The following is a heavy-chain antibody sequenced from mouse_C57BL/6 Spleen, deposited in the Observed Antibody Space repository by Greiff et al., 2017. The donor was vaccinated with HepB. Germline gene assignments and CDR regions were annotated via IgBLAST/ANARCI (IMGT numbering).Heavy chain of an antibody. J-gene: IGHJ1*03. CDR3: AREELGRRPYWYFDV. V-gene: IGHV1-80*01. CDR2: IYPGDGDT. D-gene: IGHD4-1*01. Sequence: QVQLKQSGAELVKPGASVKISCKASGYAFSSYWMNWVKQRPGKGLEWIGQIYPGDGDTNYNGKFKGKATLTADKSSSTAYMQLSSLTSEDSAVYFCAREELGRRPYWYFDVWGTGTTVTVSS. CDR1: GYAFSSYW.